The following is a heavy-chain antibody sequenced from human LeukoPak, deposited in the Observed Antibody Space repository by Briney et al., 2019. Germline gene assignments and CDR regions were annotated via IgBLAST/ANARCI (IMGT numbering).Heavy chain of an antibody. CDR3: ALVPSSYYYYYMDV. V-gene: IGHV1-8*01. CDR2: MNHNSGNT. Sequence: GASVKVSCKASGYTFTSYDINWVRQATGQGLEWMGWMNHNSGNTGYPQKFQGRVTMTRNTSISTAYMELSSLRSEDTAVYYCALVPSSYYYYYMDVWGKGTTVTVSS. J-gene: IGHJ6*03. D-gene: IGHD3-10*02. CDR1: GYTFTSYD.